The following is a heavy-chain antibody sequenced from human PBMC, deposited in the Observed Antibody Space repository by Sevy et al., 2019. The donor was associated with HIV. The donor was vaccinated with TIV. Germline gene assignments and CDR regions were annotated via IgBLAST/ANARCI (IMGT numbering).Heavy chain of an antibody. J-gene: IGHJ4*02. D-gene: IGHD3-10*01. CDR3: AKELLPYGSGSYPLDY. Sequence: GGSLRLSCAASGFRFEDYGMNWVRRAPGMGLEWVSGIGWNSGSVGYAVSVKGRFTISRDNAKNLLYLQMNSLTSEDTALYYCAKELLPYGSGSYPLDYWGQGTVVTVSS. CDR1: GFRFEDYG. CDR2: IGWNSGSV. V-gene: IGHV3-9*01.